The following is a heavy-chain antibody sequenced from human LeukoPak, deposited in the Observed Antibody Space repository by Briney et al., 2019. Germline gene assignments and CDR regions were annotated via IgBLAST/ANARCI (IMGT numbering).Heavy chain of an antibody. D-gene: IGHD3-10*01. CDR2: ISNIGGST. V-gene: IGHV3-23*01. Sequence: GGSLRLSCAASGFTFNSYAMSWVRQTPGKGLEWVSGISNIGGSTYYADSVKGRFTISRDKSKNTLFLQMNSLRAEDTALYYCAKKRHFGSGSADFDYWGQGTLVTVSS. J-gene: IGHJ4*02. CDR3: AKKRHFGSGSADFDY. CDR1: GFTFNSYA.